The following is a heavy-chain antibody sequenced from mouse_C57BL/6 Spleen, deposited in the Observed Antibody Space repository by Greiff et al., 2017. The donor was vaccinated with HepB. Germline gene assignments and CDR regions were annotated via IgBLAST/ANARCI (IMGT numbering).Heavy chain of an antibody. D-gene: IGHD1-1*01. Sequence: DVKLVESGGGLVQPGGSLKLSCAASGFTFSDYGMAWVRQAPRKGPEWVAFISNLAYSIYYADTVTGRFTISRENAKNTLYLEMSSLRSEDTAMYYCARQRYYGSTHYAMDYWGQGTSVTVSS. J-gene: IGHJ4*01. CDR1: GFTFSDYG. V-gene: IGHV5-15*01. CDR2: ISNLAYSI. CDR3: ARQRYYGSTHYAMDY.